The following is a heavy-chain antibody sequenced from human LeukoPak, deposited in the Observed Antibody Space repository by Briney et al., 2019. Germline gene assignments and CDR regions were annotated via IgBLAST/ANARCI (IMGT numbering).Heavy chain of an antibody. D-gene: IGHD2-15*01. J-gene: IGHJ4*02. V-gene: IGHV1-69*13. CDR2: IIPIFGTA. Sequence: ASVKVSCKASGGTFSSYAISWVRQAPGQGLEWMGGIIPIFGTANYAQKSQGRVTITADESTSTAYMELSSLRSEDTAVYYCARDSDCSGGSCLENYWGQGTLVTVSS. CDR1: GGTFSSYA. CDR3: ARDSDCSGGSCLENY.